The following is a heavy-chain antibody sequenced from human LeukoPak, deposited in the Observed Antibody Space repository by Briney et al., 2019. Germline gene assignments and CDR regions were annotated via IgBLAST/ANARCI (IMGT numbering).Heavy chain of an antibody. CDR3: ARCRQLALFDP. V-gene: IGHV4-4*07. CDR2: IYSSGRTNY. D-gene: IGHD6-13*01. Sequence: SETLSLTCTVSDGSISGYYWSWIRQPAGKGLEWVGRIYSSGRTNYNYNPSLKSRVTMSVDTSKNQISLKLTAVTAADTAVYYCARCRQLALFDPWGQGTLVTVSS. J-gene: IGHJ5*02. CDR1: DGSISGYY.